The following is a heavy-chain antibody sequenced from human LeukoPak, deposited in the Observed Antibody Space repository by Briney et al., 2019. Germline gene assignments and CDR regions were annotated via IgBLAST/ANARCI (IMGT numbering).Heavy chain of an antibody. CDR3: ASGGEQLVPDY. CDR2: IYHSGST. J-gene: IGHJ4*02. V-gene: IGHV4-39*07. Sequence: PSETLSLTCAVSGASVSGSNYYWGWIRQPPGKGLEWIGSIYHSGSTYYNPSLKSRVTISVDTSKNQFSLKLSSVPAADTAVYYCASGGEQLVPDYWGQGTLVTVSS. CDR1: GASVSGSNYY. D-gene: IGHD6-6*01.